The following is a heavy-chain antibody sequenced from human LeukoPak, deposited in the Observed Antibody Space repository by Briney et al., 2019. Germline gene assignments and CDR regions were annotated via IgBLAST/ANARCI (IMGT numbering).Heavy chain of an antibody. CDR2: TYHRSKWYD. V-gene: IGHV6-1*01. Sequence: SQTLSLTCAISGDSVSNNSAAWNWIRQSPSRGLEWLGRTYHRSKWYDDYAVSMTSRITMNADTSKNQFSLHLNSVTPEDTAVYYCARDGYSSTWYVFDVWGQGTVVTVSS. D-gene: IGHD6-13*01. CDR1: GDSVSNNSAA. J-gene: IGHJ3*01. CDR3: ARDGYSSTWYVFDV.